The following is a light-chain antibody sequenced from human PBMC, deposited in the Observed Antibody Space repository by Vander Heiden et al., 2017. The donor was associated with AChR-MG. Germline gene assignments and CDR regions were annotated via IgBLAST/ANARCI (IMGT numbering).Light chain of an antibody. CDR2: EIS. V-gene: IGKV3-11*01. J-gene: IGKJ5*01. CDR1: QSVSSY. CDR3: QQRSNWPPSIT. Sequence: EIVLTQSPATLSLSPGERATLSCSASQSVSSYLAWYQQKPGEAPRLLIYEISNRATGIPARFRGSGSGTDFTLTISSLEPEDFAVYYCQQRSNWPPSITFGQGTRLEIK.